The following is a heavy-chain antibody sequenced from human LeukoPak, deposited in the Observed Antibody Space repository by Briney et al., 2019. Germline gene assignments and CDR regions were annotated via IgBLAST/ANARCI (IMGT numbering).Heavy chain of an antibody. D-gene: IGHD3-3*01. CDR1: GFTFSSYG. J-gene: IGHJ4*02. CDR3: AKIRGAFWSGYYPLDY. V-gene: IGHV3-30*02. Sequence: GGSLRLSCAASGFTFSSYGMQWVRQAPGKGLEWVSFIRYDGTNKYYAESVEGRFTISRDNSKDTLYLQMNSLRAEDTAVYYCAKIRGAFWSGYYPLDYWGQGTLVTVSS. CDR2: IRYDGTNK.